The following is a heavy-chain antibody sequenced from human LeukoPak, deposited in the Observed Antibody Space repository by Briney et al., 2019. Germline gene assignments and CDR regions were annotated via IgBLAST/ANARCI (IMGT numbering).Heavy chain of an antibody. CDR2: IYWDDDK. CDR3: AHSSYDYVWGSYRLLHFDY. CDR1: GFSLSTSGVG. D-gene: IGHD3-16*02. Sequence: SGPTLVNPTQTLTLTCTFSGFSLSTSGVGVGWIRQPPGKALEWLALIYWDDDKRYSPSLKSRLTITKDTSKNQVVLTMTNMDPVDTATYYCAHSSYDYVWGSYRLLHFDYWGQGTLVTVSS. V-gene: IGHV2-5*02. J-gene: IGHJ4*02.